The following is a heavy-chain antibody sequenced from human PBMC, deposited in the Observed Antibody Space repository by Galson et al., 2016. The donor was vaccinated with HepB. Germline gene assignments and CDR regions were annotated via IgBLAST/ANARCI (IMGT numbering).Heavy chain of an antibody. CDR3: ARTVLPFSIGGPFDF. D-gene: IGHD3-3*02. V-gene: IGHV4-61*08. J-gene: IGHJ3*01. Sequence: ETLSLTCTVSGASLGVSAYHWAWIRQPAGKGLEWMAHTYYGEDNRYNPSLKGRVTMSIDASTNEMSLTLRSVTAADTAVYYCARTVLPFSIGGPFDFWGPGTLITVSP. CDR2: TYYGEDN. CDR1: GASLGVSAYH.